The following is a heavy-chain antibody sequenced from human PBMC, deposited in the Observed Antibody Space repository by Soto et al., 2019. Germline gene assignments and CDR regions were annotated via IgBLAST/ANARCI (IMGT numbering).Heavy chain of an antibody. CDR2: ISYDGDYR. J-gene: IGHJ6*02. CDR3: AKKSPYFYAVDV. CDR1: GFTFSSYG. V-gene: IGHV3-30*18. Sequence: QVQLVESGGGVVQPGRSLRLSCAASGFTFSSYGMHWVRQAPGKGLEWVALISYDGDYRYYADSVKGRFTISRDNTKNTVLLQMQGLSTEDTALYYYAKKSPYFYAVDVWGLGTQVTVSS.